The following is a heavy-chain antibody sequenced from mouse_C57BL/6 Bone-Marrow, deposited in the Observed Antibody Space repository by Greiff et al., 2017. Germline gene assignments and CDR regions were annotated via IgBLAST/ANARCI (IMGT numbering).Heavy chain of an antibody. Sequence: EVMLVESGGGLVQSGRSLRLSCATSGFTFSDFYMEWVRQAPGKGLEWIAASRNKANDYTTEYSASVKGRFIVSRDTSQSILYLHMNALRAEDTAIYYCARDANYGNYVRFAYWGQGTLVTVSA. CDR3: ARDANYGNYVRFAY. V-gene: IGHV7-1*01. D-gene: IGHD2-1*01. CDR1: GFTFSDFY. CDR2: SRNKANDYTT. J-gene: IGHJ3*01.